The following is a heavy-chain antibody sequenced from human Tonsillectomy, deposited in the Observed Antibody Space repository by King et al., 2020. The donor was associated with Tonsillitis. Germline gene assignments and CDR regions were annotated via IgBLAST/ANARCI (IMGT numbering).Heavy chain of an antibody. V-gene: IGHV5-10-1*03. D-gene: IGHD1-26*01. J-gene: IGHJ3*02. CDR1: GYSFTSYW. CDR2: IDPSDSYT. Sequence: VQLVESGAEVKKPGESLRISCKGSGYSFTSYWMSWVRQMPGKGLEWVGRIDPSDSYTNYSPSFHGHVTISADKSISTAYLQWNSLKAADTAMYYCARGGSTRDWDYVAFDISGHARMVTLSS. CDR3: ARGGSTRDWDYVAFDI.